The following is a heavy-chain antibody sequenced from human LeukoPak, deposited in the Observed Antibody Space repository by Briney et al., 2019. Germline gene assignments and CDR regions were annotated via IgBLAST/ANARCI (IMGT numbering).Heavy chain of an antibody. D-gene: IGHD6-6*01. Sequence: GESLKISCKGSGYSFTSYWISWVRQMPGKGLEWMGRIDPSDSYTKYSPSFQGHFTISADKSISTAYLQWSSLKASDTAVYYCATTIEYSSSSAEYFQHWGQGTLVTVSS. CDR2: IDPSDSYT. CDR1: GYSFTSYW. CDR3: ATTIEYSSSSAEYFQH. J-gene: IGHJ1*01. V-gene: IGHV5-10-1*01.